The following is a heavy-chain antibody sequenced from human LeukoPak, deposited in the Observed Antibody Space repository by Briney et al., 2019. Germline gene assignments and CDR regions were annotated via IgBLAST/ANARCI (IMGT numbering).Heavy chain of an antibody. CDR3: ARDLTIFGVVIPLDY. CDR2: TSSSSSTI. D-gene: IGHD3-3*01. CDR1: GFTFSSYS. Sequence: GGSLRLSCAASGFTFSSYSMNWVRQAPGKGLEWVSYTSSSSSTIYYADSVKGRFTISRDNAKNSLYLQMNSLRAEDTAVYYCARDLTIFGVVIPLDYWGQGTLVTVSS. V-gene: IGHV3-48*01. J-gene: IGHJ4*02.